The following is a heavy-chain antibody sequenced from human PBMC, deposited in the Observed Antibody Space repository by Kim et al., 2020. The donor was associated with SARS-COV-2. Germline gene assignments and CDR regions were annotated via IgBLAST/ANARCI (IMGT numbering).Heavy chain of an antibody. CDR3: VKEGGCSGGSCYGVGWAFDI. CDR1: GFTFDDYA. Sequence: GGSLRRSCAASGFTFDDYAMHWVRQAPGKGLEWVSGISWNSGSIGYADSVKGRFTISRDNAKNSLYLQMNSLRAEDTALYYCVKEGGCSGGSCYGVGWAFDIWGQGTMVTVSS. D-gene: IGHD2-15*01. CDR2: ISWNSGSI. V-gene: IGHV3-9*01. J-gene: IGHJ3*02.